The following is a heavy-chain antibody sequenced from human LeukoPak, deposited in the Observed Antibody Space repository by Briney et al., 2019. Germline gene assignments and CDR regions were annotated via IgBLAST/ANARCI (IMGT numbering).Heavy chain of an antibody. J-gene: IGHJ4*02. CDR3: ARAHSRAAAPLDY. CDR2: IWYDGSNK. CDR1: GFTFSSYG. D-gene: IGHD6-13*01. V-gene: IGHV3-33*01. Sequence: GGSLRLSCAASGFTFSSYGMHWVRQAPGKGLEWVAVIWYDGSNKYYADSVKGRFTVSRDNSKNTLYLQMNSLRAEDTAVYYCARAHSRAAAPLDYWGQGTLVTVSS.